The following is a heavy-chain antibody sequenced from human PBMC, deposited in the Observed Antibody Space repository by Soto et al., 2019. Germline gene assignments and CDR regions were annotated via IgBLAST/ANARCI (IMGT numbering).Heavy chain of an antibody. CDR3: ARGGSGGSIAAAGTVDY. D-gene: IGHD6-13*01. CDR1: GGTFSSYA. Sequence: QVQLVQSGAEVKKPGSSVKVSCKASGGTFSSYAISWVRQAPGQGLEWMGGIIPIFGTANYAQKFQGKVTSTADKSTSTAYMERSSGRAEDAAVYYGARGGSGGSIAAAGTVDYWGQGTLVTGSS. CDR2: IIPIFGTA. J-gene: IGHJ4*02. V-gene: IGHV1-69*06.